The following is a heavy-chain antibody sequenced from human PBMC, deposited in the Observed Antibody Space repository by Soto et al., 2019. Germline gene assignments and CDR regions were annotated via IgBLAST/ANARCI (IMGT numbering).Heavy chain of an antibody. CDR3: ARHYPIGNNWNYFDY. CDR1: GGSISSYY. CDR2: ISYTGGT. D-gene: IGHD1-1*01. Sequence: SDTLSLTCSVSGGSISSYYWGWIRQPPGKGLEWIGYISYTGGTDYSPSLKSRVTISVDTSKNQFSLKVRSVTAADTAIYFCARHYPIGNNWNYFDYWGRGTLVTVSS. J-gene: IGHJ4*02. V-gene: IGHV4-59*08.